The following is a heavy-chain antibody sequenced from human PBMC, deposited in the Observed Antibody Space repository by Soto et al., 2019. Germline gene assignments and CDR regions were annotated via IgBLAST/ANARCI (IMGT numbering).Heavy chain of an antibody. CDR1: GYTFTSYG. J-gene: IGHJ6*02. V-gene: IGHV1-18*04. CDR3: ARGEGIGDG. Sequence: QVQLVQSRAEVKKPGASVKVSCKASGYTFTSYGISWVRQAPGQGIEWMGGISGYNGNTNYAQKLQGRATMTTNTTTRRAYMGLRSLRSDGPAVYYCARGEGIGDGWGQGTTVTVSS. D-gene: IGHD6-13*01. CDR2: ISGYNGNT.